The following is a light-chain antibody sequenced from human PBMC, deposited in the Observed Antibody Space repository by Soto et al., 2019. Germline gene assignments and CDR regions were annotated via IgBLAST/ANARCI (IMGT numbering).Light chain of an antibody. CDR1: QGISRY. CDR3: QQLKSSPFT. J-gene: IGKJ3*01. Sequence: IQLTQSPSSLSASIGARGTIACRASQGISRYLAWYQHKPGKAPQLLIYSASTLQSGVPSRFSGSRSGTDFTLTISSVHPEDFVTSYCQQLKSSPFTFGPGTKVEIK. CDR2: SAS. V-gene: IGKV1-9*01.